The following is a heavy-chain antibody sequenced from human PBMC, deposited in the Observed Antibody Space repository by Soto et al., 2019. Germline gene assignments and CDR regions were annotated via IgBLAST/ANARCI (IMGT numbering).Heavy chain of an antibody. CDR2: ISSSSSTI. V-gene: IGHV3-48*02. J-gene: IGHJ4*02. D-gene: IGHD3-22*01. CDR1: GFTFSSYS. Sequence: EVQLVESGGGLVQPGGSLRLSCAASGFTFSSYSMNWVRQAPGKGLEWVSYISSSSSTIYYADSVKGRFTISRDNAKNSLYLQMNSLRDEDTAVYYCARYQYYDSSGYYYETVCWGQGTLVTVSS. CDR3: ARYQYYDSSGYYYETVC.